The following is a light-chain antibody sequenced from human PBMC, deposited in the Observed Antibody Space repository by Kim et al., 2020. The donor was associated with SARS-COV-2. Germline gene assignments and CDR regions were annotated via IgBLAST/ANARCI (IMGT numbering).Light chain of an antibody. CDR1: QGIANN. CDR3: QQYDGYPRT. J-gene: IGKJ1*01. Sequence: ASIGDRVIITCRASQGIANNVAWFQQKPGKAPKSLIYAASSLESGVPSRFSGSGSGTDFILTISSLQPEDYATYYCQQYDGYPRTFGQGTKVDIK. V-gene: IGKV1-16*01. CDR2: AAS.